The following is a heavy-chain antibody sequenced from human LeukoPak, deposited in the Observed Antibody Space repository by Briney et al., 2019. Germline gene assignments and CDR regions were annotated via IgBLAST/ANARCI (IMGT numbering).Heavy chain of an antibody. V-gene: IGHV3-7*01. D-gene: IGHD3-22*01. Sequence: PGGSLRLSCAASGFTFSSYWMHWVRQAPGKGLEWVANIKQDGSEKYYVDSVKGRFTISRDNAKNSLYLQMNSLRAEDTAVYYCARKKEYDSSGFPGYYYGMDVWGQGTTVTVSS. CDR2: IKQDGSEK. CDR1: GFTFSSYW. CDR3: ARKKEYDSSGFPGYYYGMDV. J-gene: IGHJ6*02.